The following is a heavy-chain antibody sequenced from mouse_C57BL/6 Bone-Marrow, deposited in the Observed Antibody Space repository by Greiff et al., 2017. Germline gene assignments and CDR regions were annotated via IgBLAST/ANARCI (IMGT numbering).Heavy chain of an antibody. J-gene: IGHJ4*01. Sequence: VKLQESGAELARPGASVKLSCKASGYTFTSYGLSWVKQRTGQGLEWIGEFYPRSGNTYYNEKFKGKATLTADKSSSTAYMELRSLTSEDSAVYFCAREGNYYSYYAMDYWGQGTSVTVSS. CDR2: FYPRSGNT. D-gene: IGHD2-1*01. CDR1: GYTFTSYG. V-gene: IGHV1-81*01. CDR3: AREGNYYSYYAMDY.